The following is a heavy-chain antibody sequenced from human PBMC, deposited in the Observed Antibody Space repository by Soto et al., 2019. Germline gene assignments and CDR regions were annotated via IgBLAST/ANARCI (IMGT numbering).Heavy chain of an antibody. CDR1: GFTFSSYA. CDR3: ARGGPDIVLVPAALEAD. J-gene: IGHJ4*02. CDR2: ISYDGSNK. V-gene: IGHV3-30-3*01. Sequence: QVQLVESGGGVVQPGRSLRLSCAASGFTFSSYAMHWVRQAPGKGLEWVAVISYDGSNKYYADSVKGRFTISRDNSKNTLYLQMNSLRADDTAVYYCARGGPDIVLVPAALEADWGQGTLVTVSS. D-gene: IGHD2-2*01.